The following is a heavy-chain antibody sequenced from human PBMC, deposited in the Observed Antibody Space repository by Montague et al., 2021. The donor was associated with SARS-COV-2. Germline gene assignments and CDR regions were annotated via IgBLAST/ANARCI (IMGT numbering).Heavy chain of an antibody. D-gene: IGHD3-10*01. Sequence: SLRLSCAASGFSFSSRGMSWVRQVPGKGLEWVATVEQDGSESHYXDSVKGRFTISRDNAESSAYLQMSSLRVEDTAVYFCARDHYGSEDYWGQGILVTVSS. CDR2: VEQDGSES. J-gene: IGHJ4*02. CDR1: GFSFSSRG. CDR3: ARDHYGSEDY. V-gene: IGHV3-7*01.